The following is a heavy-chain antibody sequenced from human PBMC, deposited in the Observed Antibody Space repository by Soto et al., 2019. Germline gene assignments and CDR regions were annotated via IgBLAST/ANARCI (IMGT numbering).Heavy chain of an antibody. Sequence: QMQLVESGGGVVQPGRSLRLSCEASGFTFSSYGMHWVRQAPGKGLEWVAVISYDGSNKYYADSVKGRFTISRDNSKNTLYLQMNSLRAEDTAVYYCAKDRRVVAVAAPFDYWGQGTLVTVSS. CDR2: ISYDGSNK. CDR3: AKDRRVVAVAAPFDY. J-gene: IGHJ4*02. CDR1: GFTFSSYG. V-gene: IGHV3-30*18. D-gene: IGHD6-19*01.